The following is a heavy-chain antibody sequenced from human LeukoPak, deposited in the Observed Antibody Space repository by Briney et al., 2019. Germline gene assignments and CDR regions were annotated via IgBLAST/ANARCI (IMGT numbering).Heavy chain of an antibody. CDR3: ARDPRWAPNDSSGYFTY. Sequence: GGSLRLSCAASGFTFSSYAMHWVRQAPGKGLEWVAVISYDGSNKYYADSVKGRFTISRDNSKNTLYLQMNSLRAEDTAVYYRARDPRWAPNDSSGYFTYWGQGTLVTVSS. J-gene: IGHJ4*02. V-gene: IGHV3-30*04. CDR2: ISYDGSNK. CDR1: GFTFSSYA. D-gene: IGHD3-22*01.